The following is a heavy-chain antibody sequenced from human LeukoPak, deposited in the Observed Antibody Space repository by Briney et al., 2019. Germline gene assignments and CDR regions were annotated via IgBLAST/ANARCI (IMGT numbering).Heavy chain of an antibody. CDR1: GFTFSTSD. CDR3: AKYARQYCSSTSCLSGFDY. Sequence: GGSLRLSCAASGFTFSTSDMNWIRQAPGKGLEWVSHITSTSSIINYAESVKGRFTSSRDNSKNTLYLQMNSLRAEDPAVYYCAKYARQYCSSTSCLSGFDYWGQGTLVTVSS. CDR2: ITSTSSII. J-gene: IGHJ4*02. D-gene: IGHD2-2*01. V-gene: IGHV3-48*01.